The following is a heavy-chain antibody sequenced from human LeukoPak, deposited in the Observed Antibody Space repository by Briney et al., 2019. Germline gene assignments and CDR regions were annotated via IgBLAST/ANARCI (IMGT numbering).Heavy chain of an antibody. CDR3: SRARKAKQANSNYYE. CDR2: IKQDGSEK. D-gene: IGHD4-11*01. Sequence: GGSLRLSCAASGFTFSRYWMSWVRQAPGKGQGWVANIKQDGSEKYYVDSVKGRFTISRDNAKNSLYLQMNSLTAEDAAVSYCSRARKAKQANSNYYEWGQGTLVTASS. J-gene: IGHJ4*02. CDR1: GFTFSRYW. V-gene: IGHV3-7*01.